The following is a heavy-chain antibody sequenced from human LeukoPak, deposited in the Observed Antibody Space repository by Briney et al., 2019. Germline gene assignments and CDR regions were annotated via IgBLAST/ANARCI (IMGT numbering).Heavy chain of an antibody. V-gene: IGHV3-48*04. CDR1: GFTFSSHS. CDR3: AGVDSEGYNSPYYYYMDV. D-gene: IGHD5-24*01. CDR2: ICAGSSTI. J-gene: IGHJ6*03. Sequence: GGSLRLSCAASGFTFSSHSMNWVRQAPGKGLEWISYICAGSSTIHYADSVKGRFTLSRDNARNSLYLQMNSLRAEDTPVFYCAGVDSEGYNSPYYYYMDVWGKGTTVTVSS.